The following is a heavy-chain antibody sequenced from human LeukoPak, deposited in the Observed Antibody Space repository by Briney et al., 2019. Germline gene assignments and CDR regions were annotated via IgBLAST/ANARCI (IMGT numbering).Heavy chain of an antibody. J-gene: IGHJ5*02. V-gene: IGHV3-53*01. CDR2: IYSGGGT. Sequence: GGSLRLSCAASGFTVSSNYMSWVRQAPGKGLEWVSVIYSGGGTYYTDSVKGRFTISRDSSKNTLYLQMNSLRAEDTAVYYCARVARYNWSDPWGQGTLVTVSS. CDR1: GFTVSSNY. CDR3: ARVARYNWSDP.